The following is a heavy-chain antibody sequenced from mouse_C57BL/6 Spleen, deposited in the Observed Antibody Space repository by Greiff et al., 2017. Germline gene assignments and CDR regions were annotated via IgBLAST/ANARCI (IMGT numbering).Heavy chain of an antibody. Sequence: EVQVVESGGGLVQPKGSLKLSCAASGFTFSTYAMHWVRQAPGKGLEWVARIRSKRSNYATYYADSVKYRFTISRDDSQSLLYLQMNNLKTEDTAMYYCVRDSSYYSTYYAMDYWGQGTSVTVSS. D-gene: IGHD2-5*01. J-gene: IGHJ4*01. CDR1: GFTFSTYA. CDR3: VRDSSYYSTYYAMDY. V-gene: IGHV10-3*01. CDR2: IRSKRSNYAT.